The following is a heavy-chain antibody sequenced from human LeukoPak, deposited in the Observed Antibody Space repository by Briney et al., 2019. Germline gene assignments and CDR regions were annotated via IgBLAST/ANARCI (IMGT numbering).Heavy chain of an antibody. CDR3: ARVATGAFDI. V-gene: IGHV4-59*01. D-gene: IGHD1-26*01. CDR1: GGSISSYY. Sequence: PSETLSLTCTVSGGSISSYYWSWIRQPPGKGLEWIGYIYYSGSTNYNPSLKSRVTISVDTSKNQFPLKLSSVTAADTAVYYCARVATGAFDIWGQGTMVTVSS. J-gene: IGHJ3*02. CDR2: IYYSGST.